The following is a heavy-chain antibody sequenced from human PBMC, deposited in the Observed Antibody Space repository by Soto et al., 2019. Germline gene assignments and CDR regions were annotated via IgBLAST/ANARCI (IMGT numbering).Heavy chain of an antibody. Sequence: QVQLVQSGAAVKKPGSSVKVSCKASGGTFSSYTISWVRQAPGQGLEWMGRIIPILGIANYAQKFQGRVTITADKSTSTAYMELSSLRSEDTAVYYCARVRTEYYGSGSSLYYFDYWGQGTLVTVSS. D-gene: IGHD3-10*01. CDR1: GGTFSSYT. CDR2: IIPILGIA. J-gene: IGHJ4*02. CDR3: ARVRTEYYGSGSSLYYFDY. V-gene: IGHV1-69*02.